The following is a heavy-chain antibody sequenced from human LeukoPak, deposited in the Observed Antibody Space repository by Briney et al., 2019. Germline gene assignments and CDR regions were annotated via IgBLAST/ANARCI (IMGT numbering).Heavy chain of an antibody. CDR3: ARKAFYYGSGSYYNT. D-gene: IGHD3-10*01. CDR2: INHSGST. CDR1: GGSFSGYY. Sequence: SETLSLTCAVYGGSFSGYYWSWIRQPPGKGLEWLGEINHSGSTNYNPSLKSRVTISVDTSKTQFSLKLSSVTAADTAVYYCARKAFYYGSGSYYNTWGQGTLVTVSS. V-gene: IGHV4-34*01. J-gene: IGHJ5*02.